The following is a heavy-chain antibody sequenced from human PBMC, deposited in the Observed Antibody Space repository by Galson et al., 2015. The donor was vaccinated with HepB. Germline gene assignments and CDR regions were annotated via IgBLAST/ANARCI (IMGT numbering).Heavy chain of an antibody. J-gene: IGHJ2*01. Sequence: SVKVSCKASGYTFLTYGISWVRQAPGRGLEWMGWINPYNGNTNYAQKLQGRVTMTTDTITNTVYMQTDSLRPEDMAVYYCARERESSGYFGYFDLWGRGTPVIVSS. D-gene: IGHD3-22*01. CDR1: GYTFLTYG. V-gene: IGHV1-18*03. CDR3: ARERESSGYFGYFDL. CDR2: INPYNGNT.